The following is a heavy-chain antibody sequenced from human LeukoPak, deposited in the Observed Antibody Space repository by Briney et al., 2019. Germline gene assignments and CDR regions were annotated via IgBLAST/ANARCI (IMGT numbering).Heavy chain of an antibody. D-gene: IGHD3-16*01. CDR1: GFTFTTYA. CDR2: ISSSSSYT. J-gene: IGHJ4*02. V-gene: IGHV3-11*05. CDR3: ARDSLPGVPIM. Sequence: GGSLRLSCAASGFTFTTYAMSWVRQAPGKGLEWVSYISSSSSYTDYADSVKGRFTISRDNAKKSLFLQMNSLRAEDTAVYYCARDSLPGVPIMWGQGTLVTVSS.